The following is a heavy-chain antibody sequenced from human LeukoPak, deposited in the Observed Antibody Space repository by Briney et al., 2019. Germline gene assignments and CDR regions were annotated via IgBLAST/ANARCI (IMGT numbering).Heavy chain of an antibody. CDR2: IYPGDSDT. D-gene: IGHD3-16*01. CDR1: GYSFTSYW. CDR3: ARRVWGDHSPYYFDY. J-gene: IGHJ4*02. Sequence: GESLQISCQGSGYSFTSYWIGWVRQMPGKGLAWMGIIYPGDSDTRYSPSFQGQVTISADKSISTAYLQWSSLKASDTAMYYCARRVWGDHSPYYFDYWGQGTLVTVSS. V-gene: IGHV5-51*01.